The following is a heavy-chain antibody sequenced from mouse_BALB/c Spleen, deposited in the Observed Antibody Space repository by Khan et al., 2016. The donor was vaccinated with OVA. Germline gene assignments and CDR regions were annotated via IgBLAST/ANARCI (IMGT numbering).Heavy chain of an antibody. CDR2: INPHTGYT. D-gene: IGHD1-1*01. J-gene: IGHJ2*01. CDR1: GYTFINYW. Sequence: VQLQQSGAELAKPGASVKMSCKASGYTFINYWILWVKQRPGQGLEWIGYINPHTGYTEYNQKFKDKATLTADTSSSTAYMQLSSLTSEDSAVYYCARWGLRWHFDYWGQGTTLTVSA. V-gene: IGHV1-7*01. CDR3: ARWGLRWHFDY.